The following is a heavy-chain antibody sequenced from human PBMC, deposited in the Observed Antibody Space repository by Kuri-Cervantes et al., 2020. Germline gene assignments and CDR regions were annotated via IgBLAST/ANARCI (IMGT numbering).Heavy chain of an antibody. J-gene: IGHJ3*02. CDR1: GYSFTSYW. CDR3: ARPYCSSTSCYTRDAFDI. D-gene: IGHD2-2*02. V-gene: IGHV5-51*01. Sequence: KVSCKGSGYSFTSYWIGWVRQMPGKGLEWMGIIYPGDSDTRCSPSFQGQVTISADKSISTAYLQWSSLKASDTAMYYCARPYCSSTSCYTRDAFDIWGQGTMVTVSS. CDR2: IYPGDSDT.